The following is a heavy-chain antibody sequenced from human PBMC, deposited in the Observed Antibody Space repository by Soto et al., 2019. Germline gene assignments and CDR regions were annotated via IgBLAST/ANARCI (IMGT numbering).Heavy chain of an antibody. V-gene: IGHV3-23*01. Sequence: GGSLRLSCAASGFTFSSYAMSWVRQAPGKGLEWVSAISGSGGSTYYADSVKGRFTISRDNSKNTLYLQMNSLRAEDTAVYYCAKDVFVYCSGGSCSRGLFDYWGQGTLVTVSS. CDR3: AKDVFVYCSGGSCSRGLFDY. D-gene: IGHD2-15*01. CDR2: ISGSGGST. J-gene: IGHJ4*02. CDR1: GFTFSSYA.